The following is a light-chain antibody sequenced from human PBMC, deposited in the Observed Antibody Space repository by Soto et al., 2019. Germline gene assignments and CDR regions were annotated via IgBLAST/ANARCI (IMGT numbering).Light chain of an antibody. CDR2: RNN. CDR1: SSNIGSNY. CDR3: ATWDDSLSDVV. J-gene: IGLJ2*01. Sequence: QSVLAQPPSASGTPGQRVTIACSGSSSNIGSNYVYWYQQLPGTAPKLLIYRNNQRPSGVPDRFSGSKSDTSASLAISGLRSEDWADYYCATWDDSLSDVVFGGGTKLTVL. V-gene: IGLV1-47*01.